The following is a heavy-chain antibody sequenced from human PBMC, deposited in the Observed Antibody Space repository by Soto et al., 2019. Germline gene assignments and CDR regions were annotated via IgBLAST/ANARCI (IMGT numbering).Heavy chain of an antibody. V-gene: IGHV4-30-2*01. CDR1: GGSISSGGYS. CDR2: IYHSGST. CDR3: ARRIAAADGWFDP. J-gene: IGHJ5*02. Sequence: SETLSLTCAVSGGSISSGGYSWSWIRQPPGKGLEWIGYIYHSGSTYYNPSLKSRVTISVDRSKNQFSLKLSSVTAADTAVYYCARRIAAADGWFDPWGQGTLVIVSA. D-gene: IGHD6-13*01.